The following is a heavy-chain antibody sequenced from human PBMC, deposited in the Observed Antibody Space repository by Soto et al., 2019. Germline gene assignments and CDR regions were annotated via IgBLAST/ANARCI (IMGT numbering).Heavy chain of an antibody. CDR3: ATAEVDY. J-gene: IGHJ4*02. Sequence: EVQLVESGGGLVQPGGSLRLSCAVAGYTFGNHWMHCVRQAPGKGLEWVSRMNSDGSLINYADSVKGRFTVSRDNAKNTLYLQMNSLRVEDTAVYYCATAEVDYWGPGTLVTVSS. CDR1: GYTFGNHW. CDR2: MNSDGSLI. V-gene: IGHV3-74*01.